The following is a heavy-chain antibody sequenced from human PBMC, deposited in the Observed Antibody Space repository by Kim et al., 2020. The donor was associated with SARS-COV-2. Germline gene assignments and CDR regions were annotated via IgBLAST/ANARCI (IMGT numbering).Heavy chain of an antibody. Sequence: GGSLRLSCAASGFTFSSYGMHWVRQAPGKGLEWVAVISYDGSNKYYADSVKGRFTISRDNSKNTLYLQMNSLRAEDTAVYYCAKDYGSGSYYLGHGIEDYFDYWGQGTLVTVSS. J-gene: IGHJ4*02. CDR2: ISYDGSNK. CDR1: GFTFSSYG. D-gene: IGHD3-10*01. CDR3: AKDYGSGSYYLGHGIEDYFDY. V-gene: IGHV3-30*18.